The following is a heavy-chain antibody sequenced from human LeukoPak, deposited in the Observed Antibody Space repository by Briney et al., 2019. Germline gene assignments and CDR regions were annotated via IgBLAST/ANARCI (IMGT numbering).Heavy chain of an antibody. CDR1: GFTFSSYS. J-gene: IGHJ4*02. V-gene: IGHV3-7*03. D-gene: IGHD6-13*01. Sequence: GGSLRLSCAASGFTFSSYSMNWVRQAPGKGLEWVANIKQDGSEKYYVDSVKGRFTISRDNAKNSLYLQMNSLRAEDTAVYYCARIPGIAAAGIDYWGQGTLVTVSS. CDR2: IKQDGSEK. CDR3: ARIPGIAAAGIDY.